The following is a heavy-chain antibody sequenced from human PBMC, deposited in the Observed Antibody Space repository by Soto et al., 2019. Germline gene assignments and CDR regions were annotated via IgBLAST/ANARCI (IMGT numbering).Heavy chain of an antibody. Sequence: QVQLVQSGAEVKKPGASVKVSCKASGYTFTNYGINWVRQAPGQGLEWLGWVSAYNGERRYAQRVQARVIMTTDTARTTAYMELGSLRSDDTAVYYCSRGTSIPASGDYWGQGTLVTVSS. CDR1: GYTFTNYG. CDR3: SRGTSIPASGDY. CDR2: VSAYNGER. J-gene: IGHJ4*01. V-gene: IGHV1-18*01. D-gene: IGHD6-6*01.